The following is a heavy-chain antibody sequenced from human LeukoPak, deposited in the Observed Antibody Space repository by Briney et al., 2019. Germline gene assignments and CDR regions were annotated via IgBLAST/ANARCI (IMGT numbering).Heavy chain of an antibody. Sequence: ASVKVSCKASGYTITSYGISWVRQAPGQGLEWMGWISAYNGNTNYAQKLQGRVTMTTDTSTSTAYMELWSLRSADTAVYYCARVYYSSSYDYWYFDFWGRGTLVTVSA. CDR3: ARVYYSSSYDYWYFDF. J-gene: IGHJ2*01. CDR1: GYTITSYG. D-gene: IGHD6-13*01. CDR2: ISAYNGNT. V-gene: IGHV1-18*01.